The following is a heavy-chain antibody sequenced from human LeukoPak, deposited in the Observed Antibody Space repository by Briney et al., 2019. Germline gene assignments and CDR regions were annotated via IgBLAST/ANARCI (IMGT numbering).Heavy chain of an antibody. Sequence: PSETLSLTCTVSGYSISSGYYWSWIRQPPGKGLEWIGYIYYSGSTNYNPSLKSRVTISVDTSKNQFSLKLSSVTAADTAVYYCARTYYDILTGPYYFDYWGQGTLVTVSS. V-gene: IGHV4-61*01. CDR3: ARTYYDILTGPYYFDY. J-gene: IGHJ4*02. D-gene: IGHD3-9*01. CDR1: GYSISSGYY. CDR2: IYYSGST.